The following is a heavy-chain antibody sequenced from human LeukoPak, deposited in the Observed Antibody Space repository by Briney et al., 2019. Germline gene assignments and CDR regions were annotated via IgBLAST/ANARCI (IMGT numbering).Heavy chain of an antibody. Sequence: GASVKVSCKASGYTFTGYYMHWVRQAPGQGLEWMGKVNPTSGVSTYAQKFQGRVTMTRDTSTSTVYMELSSLRSDDAAVYYCARDPYHYESSGYSLEPTTAFDYWGQETLVTVSS. V-gene: IGHV1-46*01. CDR1: GYTFTGYY. J-gene: IGHJ4*02. CDR3: ARDPYHYESSGYSLEPTTAFDY. CDR2: VNPTSGVS. D-gene: IGHD3-22*01.